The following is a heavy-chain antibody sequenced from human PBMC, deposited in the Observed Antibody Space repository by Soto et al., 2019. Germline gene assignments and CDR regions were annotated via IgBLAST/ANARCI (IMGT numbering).Heavy chain of an antibody. CDR3: ASPQNYYDSSGLGFDI. CDR1: GGTFSRYS. CDR2: IIPIFGTA. Sequence: GASVKVSCKASGGTFSRYSFNWVRQAPGQGLEWMGGIIPIFGTANYAQRFQGRVTITADESTSTAYMELSSLKSEDTAVYYCASPQNYYDSSGLGFDIWGQGTMVTVSS. V-gene: IGHV1-69*13. D-gene: IGHD3-22*01. J-gene: IGHJ3*02.